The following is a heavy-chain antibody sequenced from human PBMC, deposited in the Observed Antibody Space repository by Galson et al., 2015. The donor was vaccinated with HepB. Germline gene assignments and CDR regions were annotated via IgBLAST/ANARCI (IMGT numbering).Heavy chain of an antibody. CDR2: IDTSSSTI. D-gene: IGHD3-22*01. CDR3: ARDDYDSNGYPY. CDR1: GFSFSTYN. V-gene: IGHV3-48*02. Sequence: SLRLSCAVSGFSFSTYNMNWVRRTPGKGLEWVSYIDTSSSTIYYADSVKGRFTISRDNAESSLYLQMNSLRDEDTAVYYCARDDYDSNGYPYWGQGTVVTVSS. J-gene: IGHJ4*02.